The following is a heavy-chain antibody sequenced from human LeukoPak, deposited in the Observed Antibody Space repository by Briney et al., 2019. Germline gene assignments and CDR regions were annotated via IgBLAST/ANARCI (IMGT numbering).Heavy chain of an antibody. Sequence: GASVKVSCKASGYTFTGYYMHWVRQATGQGLEWMGWMNPNSGNTGYAQKFQGRVTMTRNTSISTAYMELSSLRSEDTAVYYCARGRRPYYGGNSEDYWGQGTLVTVSS. V-gene: IGHV1-8*02. CDR1: GYTFTGYY. J-gene: IGHJ4*02. CDR3: ARGRRPYYGGNSEDY. CDR2: MNPNSGNT. D-gene: IGHD4-23*01.